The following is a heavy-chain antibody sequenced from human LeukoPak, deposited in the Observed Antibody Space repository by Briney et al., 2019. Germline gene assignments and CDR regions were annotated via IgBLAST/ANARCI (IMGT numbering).Heavy chain of an antibody. Sequence: PGGSLRLSCAASGFTFSSYWMHWVRQAPGKGLVWVSRINSDGSSTSYADSVKGRFTISRDNAKNTLYLQMNSLRAEDTAVYYCASHPRRYSGLYYYYGMDVWGQGTTVTVSS. J-gene: IGHJ6*02. CDR2: INSDGSST. CDR1: GFTFSSYW. V-gene: IGHV3-74*01. CDR3: ASHPRRYSGLYYYYGMDV. D-gene: IGHD1-26*01.